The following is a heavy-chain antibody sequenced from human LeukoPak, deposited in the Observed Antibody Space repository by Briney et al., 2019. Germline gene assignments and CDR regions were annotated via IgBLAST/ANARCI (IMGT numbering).Heavy chain of an antibody. D-gene: IGHD6-19*01. CDR1: GGSISSTNYY. CDR2: IYYSGST. J-gene: IGHJ4*02. Sequence: PSETLSLTCTVSGGSISSTNYYWGWIRQPPGKGLEWIGSIYYSGSTYYNPSLRGRVTISVDTSKNQFSLKQSSATAADTAVYYCARLPVAVMGDYFDYWGQGALVTVSS. CDR3: ARLPVAVMGDYFDY. V-gene: IGHV4-39*01.